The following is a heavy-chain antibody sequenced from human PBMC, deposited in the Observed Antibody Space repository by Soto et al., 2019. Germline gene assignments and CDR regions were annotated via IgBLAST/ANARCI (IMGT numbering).Heavy chain of an antibody. CDR3: ARDQDQDIVVVPAAYYYYYYGMDV. V-gene: IGHV1-69*01. CDR1: GGTFSSYA. J-gene: IGHJ6*02. Sequence: QVQLVQSGAEVKKPGSSVKVSCKASGGTFSSYAISWVRQAPGQGLEWMGGIIPIFGTANYAQKFQGRVTITADESTSTAYMELSSLRSEDTAVYYCARDQDQDIVVVPAAYYYYYYGMDVWGQGTTVTVSS. CDR2: IIPIFGTA. D-gene: IGHD2-2*01.